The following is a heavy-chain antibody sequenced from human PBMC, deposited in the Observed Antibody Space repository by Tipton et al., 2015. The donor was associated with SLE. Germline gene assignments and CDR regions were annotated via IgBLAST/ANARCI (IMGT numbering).Heavy chain of an antibody. Sequence: QSGPEVKKPGASVKVSCKASGYTFTSYGISWVRQAPGQGLEWMGWISAYNGNTNYAQKLQGRVTMTTDTSTGTAYMELRSLRSDDTAVYYCARDSGYCSSTSCCPDAFDIWGQGTMVTVSS. V-gene: IGHV1-18*01. D-gene: IGHD2-2*01. J-gene: IGHJ3*02. CDR1: GYTFTSYG. CDR2: ISAYNGNT. CDR3: ARDSGYCSSTSCCPDAFDI.